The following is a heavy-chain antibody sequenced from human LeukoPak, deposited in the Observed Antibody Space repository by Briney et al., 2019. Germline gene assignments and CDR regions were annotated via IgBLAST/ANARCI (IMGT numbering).Heavy chain of an antibody. V-gene: IGHV3-23*03. CDR3: ARDPAKMGGTPFDY. CDR2: IYSGGYT. CDR1: GFTFSSYA. J-gene: IGHJ4*02. Sequence: GGSLRLSCAASGFTFSSYAMSWVRQAPGKGLEWVSVIYSGGYTYYADSVKGRFTISRDNSKNTLYLQMNSLRAEDTAVYYCARDPAKMGGTPFDYWGQGTLVTVSS. D-gene: IGHD1-26*01.